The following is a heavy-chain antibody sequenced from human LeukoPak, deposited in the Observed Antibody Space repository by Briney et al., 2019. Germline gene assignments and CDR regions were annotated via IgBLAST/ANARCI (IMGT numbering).Heavy chain of an antibody. D-gene: IGHD3-9*01. Sequence: GGSLRLSCAASGFTFSSYSMNWVRQAPGKGLEWVSSISSSSSYIYYADSVKGRFTISRDNAKNSLYLQMNSLRAEDTAVYYCARGRYDILPIVDAFDIWGQGTMVTVSS. CDR3: ARGRYDILPIVDAFDI. V-gene: IGHV3-21*01. CDR1: GFTFSSYS. J-gene: IGHJ3*02. CDR2: ISSSSSYI.